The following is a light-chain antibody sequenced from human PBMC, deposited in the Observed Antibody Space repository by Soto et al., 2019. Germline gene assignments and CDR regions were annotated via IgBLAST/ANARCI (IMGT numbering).Light chain of an antibody. CDR3: QQYGVSPRT. CDR2: GAS. Sequence: EIVLTQSPGTLSLSPGEGATLSCRASQSISSNFLAWYQQKRGQAPRLLIHGASNRATGIPDRFSGSGSGTDFTLTITRLEPEDFAVYYCQQYGVSPRTFGQGTKVEV. V-gene: IGKV3-20*01. J-gene: IGKJ1*01. CDR1: QSISSNF.